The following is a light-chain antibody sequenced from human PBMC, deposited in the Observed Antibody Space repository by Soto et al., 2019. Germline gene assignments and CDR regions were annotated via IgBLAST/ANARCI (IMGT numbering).Light chain of an antibody. CDR2: AAS. CDR1: QGISSY. Sequence: DIQLTQSPSFLSASVGDRVTITCRASQGISSYLAWYQQKPGKAPKLLIYAASTLQSGVPSRFSGSGSGTEFTLTISSLQPEDFATYYCPQRNRDPLTFGQWTRREIK. CDR3: PQRNRDPLT. V-gene: IGKV1-9*01. J-gene: IGKJ5*01.